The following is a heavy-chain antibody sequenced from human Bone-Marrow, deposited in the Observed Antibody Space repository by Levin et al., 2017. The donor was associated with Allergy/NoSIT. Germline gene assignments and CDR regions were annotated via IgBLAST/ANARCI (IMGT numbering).Heavy chain of an antibody. CDR3: AQLRIHYFDY. J-gene: IGHJ4*02. V-gene: IGHV3-30*18. CDR1: GFTFHTYG. CDR2: ISYDGSER. Sequence: GASVKVSCAASGFTFHTYGMHWVRQAPGKGLEWVATISYDGSERSYVDSVKGRFTISRDNSKNTVYLQMSSLRTEDTAVYYCAQLRIHYFDYWGPGTLVAVSS.